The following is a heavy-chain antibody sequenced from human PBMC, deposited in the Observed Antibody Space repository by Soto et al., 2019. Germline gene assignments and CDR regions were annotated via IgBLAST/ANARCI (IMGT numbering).Heavy chain of an antibody. V-gene: IGHV4-4*02. CDR3: ARVPGVVVSADDAFDI. J-gene: IGHJ3*02. D-gene: IGHD2-21*02. CDR2: IYHSGSA. CDR1: GGSVSSSNW. Sequence: QVQLQESGPGLVKPSGTLSLTCAVSGGSVSSSNWWSWVRQSPGKGLEWMGEIYHSGSAHYNPSRTSRATIPLDKSRNQFSLRLTSVTAADTAVYYCARVPGVVVSADDAFDIWGPGTRVIVSS.